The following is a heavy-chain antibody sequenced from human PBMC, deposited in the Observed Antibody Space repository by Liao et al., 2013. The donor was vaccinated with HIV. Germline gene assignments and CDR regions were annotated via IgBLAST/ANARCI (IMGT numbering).Heavy chain of an antibody. CDR1: GGSISSYY. CDR2: IYTSGST. J-gene: IGHJ3*02. V-gene: IGHV4-4*07. CDR3: ARGGPYCSSTSCYTSEAFDI. D-gene: IGHD2-2*02. Sequence: QVQLHESGPGLVKPSETLSLTCTVSGGSISSYYWSWIRQPAGKGLEWIGRIYTSGSTNYNPSLKSRVTMSVDTSKNQFSLKLSSVTAADTAVYYCARGGPYCSSTSCYTSEAFDIWGQGTMVTVSS.